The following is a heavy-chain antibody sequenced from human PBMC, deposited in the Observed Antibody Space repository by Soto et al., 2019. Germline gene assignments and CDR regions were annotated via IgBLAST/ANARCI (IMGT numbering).Heavy chain of an antibody. J-gene: IGHJ4*02. D-gene: IGHD4-17*01. Sequence: QVQLVESGGGVVQPGRSLRLSCAGSGFTFSSYGMHWVRQAPGKGLEWVAVIWYDGSNKYYADSVKGRFTISRDNSKNTLYLQMNSLRAEDTAVYYCARESYYGDYEIDYWGQGTLVTVSS. CDR1: GFTFSSYG. V-gene: IGHV3-33*01. CDR2: IWYDGSNK. CDR3: ARESYYGDYEIDY.